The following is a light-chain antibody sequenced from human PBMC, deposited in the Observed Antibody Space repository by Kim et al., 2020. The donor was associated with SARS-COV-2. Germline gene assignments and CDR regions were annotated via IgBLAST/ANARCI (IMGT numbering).Light chain of an antibody. V-gene: IGKV3-11*01. Sequence: SLSAGERPTLSCRASQSVKTSLAWYQHTPGQSPRLLIHDASNRATGVPPRFSGGGSGTDFPLTISSLEPEDFAVYYCQQRGNWPTFGQGTRLEIK. CDR1: QSVKTS. CDR3: QQRGNWPT. CDR2: DAS. J-gene: IGKJ5*01.